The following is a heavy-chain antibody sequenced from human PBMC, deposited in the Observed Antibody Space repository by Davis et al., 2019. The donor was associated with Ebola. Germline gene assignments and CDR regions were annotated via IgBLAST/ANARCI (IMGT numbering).Heavy chain of an antibody. CDR3: AMRAVGAAGYYQFYYGLDV. V-gene: IGHV3-30*04. D-gene: IGHD1-26*01. Sequence: GESLKISCAASGFTFTRFPMHWVRQAPGKGLEWVAIISYDGSNIYYADSVKGRFTISRDNSKSTLYLQMNSLRVEDTAQYYCAMRAVGAAGYYQFYYGLDVWGRGTTVTVSS. CDR2: ISYDGSNI. J-gene: IGHJ6*02. CDR1: GFTFTRFP.